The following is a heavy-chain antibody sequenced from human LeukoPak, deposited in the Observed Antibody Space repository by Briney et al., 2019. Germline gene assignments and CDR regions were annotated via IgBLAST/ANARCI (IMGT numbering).Heavy chain of an antibody. CDR1: GFIFNIYA. CDR2: ISASGGST. V-gene: IGHV3-23*01. J-gene: IGHJ3*02. Sequence: GGSLRLSCSASGFIFNIYAMSWVRQAPGKGLEWVSTISASGGSTDYADSVKGRFTISRDNSKNTLYLQMNSLRAEDTAVYYCARDGEYVFDIWGKGTMVTVSS. CDR3: ARDGEYVFDI. D-gene: IGHD3-10*01.